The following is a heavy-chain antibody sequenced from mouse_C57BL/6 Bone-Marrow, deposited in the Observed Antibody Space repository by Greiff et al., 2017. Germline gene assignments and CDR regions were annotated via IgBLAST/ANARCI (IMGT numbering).Heavy chain of an antibody. D-gene: IGHD3-3*01. Sequence: EVHLVESGGGLVQPGGSLKLSCAASGFTFSDYGMAWVRQAPRKGPEWVAFISNLAYSIYYADTVTGRFTISRENAKNTLYLEMSSLRSEDTAMYYCARHRGRGDYFDYWGKGTTLTVSS. CDR3: ARHRGRGDYFDY. CDR2: ISNLAYSI. J-gene: IGHJ2*01. V-gene: IGHV5-15*01. CDR1: GFTFSDYG.